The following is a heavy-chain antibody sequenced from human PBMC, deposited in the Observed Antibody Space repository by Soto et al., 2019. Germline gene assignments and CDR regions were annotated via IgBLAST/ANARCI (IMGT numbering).Heavy chain of an antibody. CDR3: ARHFSVDYFDY. CDR2: IYDSGST. V-gene: IGHV4-4*02. J-gene: IGHJ4*02. CDR1: GGSIGSNNW. Sequence: ASETLSLTCAVSGGSIGSNNWWSWVRQSPGKGLEWIGGIYDSGSTNYNPSLKSRVTISVDKSKSQFSLKLSSVTAADTAVYYCARHFSVDYFDYWGQGALVTVSS.